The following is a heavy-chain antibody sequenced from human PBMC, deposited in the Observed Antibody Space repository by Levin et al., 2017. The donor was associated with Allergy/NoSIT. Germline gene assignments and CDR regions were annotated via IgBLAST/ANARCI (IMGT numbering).Heavy chain of an antibody. CDR3: ARMGAVAGTDYYYGMDV. CDR1: GGSISSSSYY. Sequence: SSETLSLTCTVSGGSISSSSYYWGWIRQPPGKGLEWIASIYYSGSTYYNPSLKSRVTISVDTSKNQFSLKLSSVTAADTAVYYCARMGAVAGTDYYYGMDVWGQGTTVTVSS. CDR2: IYYSGST. V-gene: IGHV4-39*01. J-gene: IGHJ6*02. D-gene: IGHD6-19*01.